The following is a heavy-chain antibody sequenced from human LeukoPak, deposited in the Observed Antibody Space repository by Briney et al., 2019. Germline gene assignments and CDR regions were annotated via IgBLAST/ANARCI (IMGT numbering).Heavy chain of an antibody. J-gene: IGHJ3*02. CDR3: AREGRDGDYRSSRAFDI. Sequence: SETLSLACTVSGGSISSYYWSWIRQPPGKGLEWIGYIYYSGSTNYNPSLKSRVTISVDTSKNQFSLKLSSVTAADTAAYYCAREGRDGDYRSSRAFDIWGQGTMVTVSS. D-gene: IGHD4-17*01. V-gene: IGHV4-59*01. CDR2: IYYSGST. CDR1: GGSISSYY.